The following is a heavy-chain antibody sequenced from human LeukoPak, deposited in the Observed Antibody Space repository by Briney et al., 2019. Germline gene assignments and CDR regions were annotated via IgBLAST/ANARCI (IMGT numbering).Heavy chain of an antibody. D-gene: IGHD5-18*01. CDR3: TRETDTAMGY. J-gene: IGHJ4*02. CDR2: INPSGGST. Sequence: ASVKVSCKASGYTFTSYYMHWVRQAPGQGLEWMGIINPSGGSTSYAQKFQGRVTMTRDMSTSTVYMELSSLTSEDTAVYYCTRETDTAMGYWGQGTLVTVSS. CDR1: GYTFTSYY. V-gene: IGHV1-46*01.